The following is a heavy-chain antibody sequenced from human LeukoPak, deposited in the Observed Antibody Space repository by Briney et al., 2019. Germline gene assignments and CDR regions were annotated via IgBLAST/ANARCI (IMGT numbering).Heavy chain of an antibody. J-gene: IGHJ5*02. D-gene: IGHD3-10*01. CDR1: GFTFTSYA. V-gene: IGHV3-23*01. CDR2: LTGDGNT. Sequence: GGSLRLSCAASGFTFTSYAMSWVRQAPGKGLEWVSVLTGDGNTYYADSVKGRFTNSRDDSKNTLFLQMNSLRAEDTAVYYCTPLWFGEYLGDSWGQGTLVTVSS. CDR3: TPLWFGEYLGDS.